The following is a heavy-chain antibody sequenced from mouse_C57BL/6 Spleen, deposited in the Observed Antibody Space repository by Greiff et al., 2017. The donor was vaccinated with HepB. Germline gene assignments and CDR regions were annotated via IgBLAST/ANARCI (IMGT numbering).Heavy chain of an antibody. CDR2: IHPADSDT. Sequence: VQLQQPGAELVKPGASVKVSCKASGYTFTSYWMHWVKQRPGQGLEWIGRIHPADSDTNYNQKFKGKATLTVDKSASTAYMQLSSLTSEESAVYYCAIMVDYNWPTAFYFDCWGQGTTLTVSS. CDR3: AIMVDYNWPTAFYFDC. J-gene: IGHJ2*01. CDR1: GYTFTSYW. D-gene: IGHD1-1*02. V-gene: IGHV1-74*01.